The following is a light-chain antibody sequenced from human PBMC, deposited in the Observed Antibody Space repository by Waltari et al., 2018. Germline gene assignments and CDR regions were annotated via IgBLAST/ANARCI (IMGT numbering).Light chain of an antibody. CDR2: GAF. J-gene: IGKJ1*01. V-gene: IGKV3-20*01. Sequence: EIVLTQSPGTLSLSPGERATLSCRASQRVGRSLAWYQQTPGQAPRLLIYGAFIRATGIADRFSGSGSGTDFSLTIIRLEPEDFAVYYCQHYLRLPVTFGLGTKVEIK. CDR3: QHYLRLPVT. CDR1: QRVGRS.